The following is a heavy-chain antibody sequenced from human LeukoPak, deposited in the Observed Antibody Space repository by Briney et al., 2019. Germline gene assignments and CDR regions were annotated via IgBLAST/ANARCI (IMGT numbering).Heavy chain of an antibody. Sequence: GESLKISCKGSGYSFTSYWIGRVRQMPGKGLEWMGIIYPGDSDTRYSPSFQGQVTISADKSISTAYLQWSSLKASDTAMYYCARHRPTLAAAGTWESPKALDAFDIWGQGTMVTVSS. V-gene: IGHV5-51*01. CDR1: GYSFTSYW. J-gene: IGHJ3*02. CDR3: ARHRPTLAAAGTWESPKALDAFDI. D-gene: IGHD6-13*01. CDR2: IYPGDSDT.